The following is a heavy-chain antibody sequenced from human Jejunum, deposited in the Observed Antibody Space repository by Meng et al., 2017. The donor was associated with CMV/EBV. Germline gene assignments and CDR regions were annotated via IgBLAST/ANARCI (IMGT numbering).Heavy chain of an antibody. CDR2: VSDIGRT. D-gene: IGHD3-10*01. CDR1: SASINSYY. CDR3: ARGLRGYLLAFDP. V-gene: IGHV4-59*13. J-gene: IGHJ5*02. Sequence: TVSSASINSYYWNWIRQPPGKGLEWIGYVSDIGRTNYNASLRSRVTMSLDTSNKHFFLKLSSVTAADTAVYYCARGLRGYLLAFDPWGQGSLVTVSS.